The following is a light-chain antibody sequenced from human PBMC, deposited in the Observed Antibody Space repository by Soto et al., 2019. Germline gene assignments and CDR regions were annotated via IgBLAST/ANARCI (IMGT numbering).Light chain of an antibody. J-gene: IGKJ5*01. CDR3: QQDHTASST. CDR2: QAS. V-gene: IGKV1-5*03. Sequence: ILMTQSPATLSVSLCERVTLTCRASQSISSWLAWYQQKPGKAPNLLIHQASKLYSGVPSRFSGSGSGTEFTLTISSLQPDDFASYYCQQDHTASSTFGEGTRLDIK. CDR1: QSISSW.